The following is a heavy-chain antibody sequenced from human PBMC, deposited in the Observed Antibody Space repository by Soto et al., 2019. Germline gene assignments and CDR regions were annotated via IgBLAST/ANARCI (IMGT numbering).Heavy chain of an antibody. Sequence: QVHLVQSGAEVKKPGASVKVSCKASGYVFTGYYIHWVRQAPGQGLEWMGWINPKSGGANIAQKFQGWVTLTRDTSISTTYMEVNRLAYNDTAVYYCVRDYYDGSASYGFEFWGQGTPVTVAS. CDR3: VRDYYDGSASYGFEF. V-gene: IGHV1-2*04. D-gene: IGHD3-22*01. CDR2: INPKSGGA. CDR1: GYVFTGYY. J-gene: IGHJ3*01.